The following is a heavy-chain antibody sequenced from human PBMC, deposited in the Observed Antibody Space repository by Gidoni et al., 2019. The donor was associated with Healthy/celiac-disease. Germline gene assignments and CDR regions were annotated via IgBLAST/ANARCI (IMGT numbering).Heavy chain of an antibody. CDR2: MNPNSGNT. CDR3: ARGLKDYDFWSGYYGYYYYGMDV. J-gene: IGHJ6*02. Sequence: QVQLVQSGAEVKKPGASVKVSCKASGYTFTSYDINWVRQATGQGLEWMGWMNPNSGNTGYAQKFQGRVTMTRNTSISTAYMELSSLRSEDTAVYYCARGLKDYDFWSGYYGYYYYGMDVWGQGTTVTVSS. D-gene: IGHD3-3*01. CDR1: GYTFTSYD. V-gene: IGHV1-8*01.